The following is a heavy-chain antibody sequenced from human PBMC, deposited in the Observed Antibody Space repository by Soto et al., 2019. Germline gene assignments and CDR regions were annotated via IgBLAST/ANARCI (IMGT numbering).Heavy chain of an antibody. Sequence: VASVKVSCKASGYTFTSYGISWVRQAPGQGLEWMGWISAYNGNTNYAQKLQGRVTMTTDTSTSTAYMELRSLRSDDTAVYYCARDQTYYYDSSGSSHLIDYWGQGTLVTVSS. CDR3: ARDQTYYYDSSGSSHLIDY. D-gene: IGHD3-22*01. CDR2: ISAYNGNT. J-gene: IGHJ4*02. CDR1: GYTFTSYG. V-gene: IGHV1-18*01.